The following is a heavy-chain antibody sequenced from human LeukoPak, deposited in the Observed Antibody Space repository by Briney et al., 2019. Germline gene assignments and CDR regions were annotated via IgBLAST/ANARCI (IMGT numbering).Heavy chain of an antibody. CDR1: GFPFSSYG. D-gene: IGHD3-10*01. V-gene: IGHV3-33*01. Sequence: PGGSLRLSCAASGFPFSSYGMHWVRQAPGKGLEWVAVIWYDGSNKYYADSVKGRFTISRDNPKNTLYLQMNSLRAEDTAVYYCARDLADGSGSYYSFDYWGQGTLVTVSS. CDR3: ARDLADGSGSYYSFDY. CDR2: IWYDGSNK. J-gene: IGHJ4*02.